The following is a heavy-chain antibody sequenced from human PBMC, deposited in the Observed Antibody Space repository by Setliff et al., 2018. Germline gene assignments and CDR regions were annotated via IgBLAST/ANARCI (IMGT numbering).Heavy chain of an antibody. Sequence: ASVKVSCKASGYTFTSYGISWVRQAPGQGLEWMGWISAYNGNTNYAQKLQGRVTMTTDTSTSTAYMELRSRRSDDTAVYYCARDYYDSSGPPAVGMDVWGQGTTVTVSS. J-gene: IGHJ6*02. CDR1: GYTFTSYG. CDR3: ARDYYDSSGPPAVGMDV. V-gene: IGHV1-18*01. CDR2: ISAYNGNT. D-gene: IGHD3-22*01.